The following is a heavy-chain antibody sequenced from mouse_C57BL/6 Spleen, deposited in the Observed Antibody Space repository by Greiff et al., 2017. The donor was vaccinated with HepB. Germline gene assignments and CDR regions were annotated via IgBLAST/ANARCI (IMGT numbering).Heavy chain of an antibody. CDR1: GYSITSGYY. V-gene: IGHV3-6*01. CDR3: ARDDYGSSSGFAY. Sequence: EVKLQESGPGLVKPSQSLSLTCSVTGYSITSGYYWNWIRQFPGNKLEWMGYISYDGSNNYNPSLKNRISITRDTSKNQFFLKLNSVTTEDTATYYCARDDYGSSSGFAYWGQGTLVTVSA. CDR2: ISYDGSN. J-gene: IGHJ3*01. D-gene: IGHD1-1*01.